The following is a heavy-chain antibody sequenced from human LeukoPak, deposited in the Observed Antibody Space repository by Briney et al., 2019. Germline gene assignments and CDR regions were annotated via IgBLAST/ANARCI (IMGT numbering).Heavy chain of an antibody. CDR2: ISWDGGST. J-gene: IGHJ4*02. V-gene: IGHV3-43D*04. Sequence: SGGSLRLSCAASGFTFDDYAMHWVRQAPGKGLEWVSLISWDGGSTYYADSVEGRFTISRDNSKNSLYLQMNSLRAEDTALYYCAKDSSTLGELGEDYFDYWGQGTLVTVSS. CDR3: AKDSSTLGELGEDYFDY. CDR1: GFTFDDYA. D-gene: IGHD1-26*01.